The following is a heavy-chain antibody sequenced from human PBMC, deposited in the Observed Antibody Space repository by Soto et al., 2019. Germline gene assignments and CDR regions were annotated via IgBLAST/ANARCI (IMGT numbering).Heavy chain of an antibody. CDR1: GGSISSSDYY. J-gene: IGHJ3*02. D-gene: IGHD3-10*01. V-gene: IGHV4-39*01. Sequence: SETLSLTCTVSGGSISSSDYYWGWIRQPPGKGLEWIGKIYYSGSTYNSPSLKSRVTISVDTSKNQFSLKLSSVTAADTAVYYCARKFGQGYYGSGNSPFDIWGQGTMVTVSS. CDR3: ARKFGQGYYGSGNSPFDI. CDR2: IYYSGST.